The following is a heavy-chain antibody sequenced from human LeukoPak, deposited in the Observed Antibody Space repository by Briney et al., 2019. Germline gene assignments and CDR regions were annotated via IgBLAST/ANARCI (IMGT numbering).Heavy chain of an antibody. J-gene: IGHJ4*02. CDR3: AKALYYDSSGPDY. D-gene: IGHD3-22*01. CDR1: GFTFSSYG. V-gene: IGHV3-30*18. Sequence: PGGSLRLSCAASGFTFSSYGMHWVRQAPGKGLEWVAVISYDGSNKYYADSVKGRFTISRDNSKNTLYLQMNSLRAEDTAVYYCAKALYYDSSGPDYWGQGTLVTVSS. CDR2: ISYDGSNK.